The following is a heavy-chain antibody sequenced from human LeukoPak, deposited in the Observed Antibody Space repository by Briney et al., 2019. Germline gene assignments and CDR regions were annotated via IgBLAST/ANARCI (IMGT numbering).Heavy chain of an antibody. J-gene: IGHJ6*02. V-gene: IGHV3-21*01. CDR1: GFTFSSYS. D-gene: IGHD3-10*01. CDR3: ARDGNVLLWFGELLSPYYYYGMDV. CDR2: FSSSSSYI. Sequence: GGSLRLSCAASGFTFSSYSMNWVRQAPGKGLEWVSSFSSSSSYIYYADSVKGRFTISRDNAKNSLYLQMNSLRAEDTAVYYCARDGNVLLWFGELLSPYYYYGMDVWGQGTTVTVSS.